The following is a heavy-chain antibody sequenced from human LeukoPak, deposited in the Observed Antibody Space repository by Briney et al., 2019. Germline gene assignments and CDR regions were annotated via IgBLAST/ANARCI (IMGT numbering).Heavy chain of an antibody. CDR1: GFTVSSNY. CDR3: ARVPVDTIFGVVSASWFDP. J-gene: IGHJ5*02. Sequence: GGSLRLSCAASGFTVSSNYMSWVRQAPGKGLEWVSVIYSGGSTYYADSVKGRFTISRDNSKNTLYLQMNSLRSDDTAVYYCARVPVDTIFGVVSASWFDPWGQGTLVTVSS. CDR2: IYSGGST. V-gene: IGHV3-53*05. D-gene: IGHD3-3*01.